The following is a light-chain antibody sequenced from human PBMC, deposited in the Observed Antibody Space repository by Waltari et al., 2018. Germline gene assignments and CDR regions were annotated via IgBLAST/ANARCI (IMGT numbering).Light chain of an antibody. V-gene: IGKV3-20*01. CDR3: QHYVRLPVT. CDR1: QSFTRY. Sequence: EIVLTQSPGTLSLSPGERATLSCRASQSFTRYLAWYQHKPGQAPRLLIYYASPTAAGIADRFSGSGFGTDFTLTISRLEPEDSAVYYCQHYVRLPVTFGQGTKVEIK. CDR2: YAS. J-gene: IGKJ1*01.